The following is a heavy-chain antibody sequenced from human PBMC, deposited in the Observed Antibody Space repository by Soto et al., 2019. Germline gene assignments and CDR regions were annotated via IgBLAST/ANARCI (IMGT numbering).Heavy chain of an antibody. CDR2: VGGHDTDK. V-gene: IGHV3-23*01. Sequence: EVQLSESGGGVVQPGGSLRLSCGASGFTFSAYAMSWVRQAPGKGLQWVSGVGGHDTDKHYADSVRGRFTVSRDNFKNTLELQMNSLRAYDTAVYYCAKDATAVNGVWDPFDMWGQGTEVSVSS. CDR1: GFTFSAYA. J-gene: IGHJ3*02. D-gene: IGHD2-8*01. CDR3: AKDATAVNGVWDPFDM.